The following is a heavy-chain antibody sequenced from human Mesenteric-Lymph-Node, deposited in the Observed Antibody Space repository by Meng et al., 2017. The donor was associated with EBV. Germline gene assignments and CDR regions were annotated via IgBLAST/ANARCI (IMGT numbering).Heavy chain of an antibody. J-gene: IGHJ4*02. V-gene: IGHV1-3*01. Sequence: QVQLVQSGAEVKKPGASVKISCKASGYTFTSYALHWVRQAPGQGLEWLGWIKGDDGKTEYSQNNQGRVTIARDTTARTAYMELSSLKSEDTAVYYRARASELLRCFDYWGQGTLVTVSS. CDR2: IKGDDGKT. D-gene: IGHD3-10*01. CDR3: ARASELLRCFDY. CDR1: GYTFTSYA.